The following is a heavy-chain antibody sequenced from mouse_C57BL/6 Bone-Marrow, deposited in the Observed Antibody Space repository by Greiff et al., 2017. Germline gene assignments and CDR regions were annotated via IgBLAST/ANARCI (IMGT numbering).Heavy chain of an antibody. V-gene: IGHV5-4*01. CDR2: ISDGGSYT. Sequence: EVKVVESGGGLVKPGGSLKLSCAASGFTFSSYAMSWVRQTPEKRLEWVATISDGGSYTYYPDNVKGRFTISRDNAKNNLYLQMSHLKSEDTAMYYCARDRWLRRPHYAMDYWGQGTSVTVSS. D-gene: IGHD2-2*01. J-gene: IGHJ4*01. CDR3: ARDRWLRRPHYAMDY. CDR1: GFTFSSYA.